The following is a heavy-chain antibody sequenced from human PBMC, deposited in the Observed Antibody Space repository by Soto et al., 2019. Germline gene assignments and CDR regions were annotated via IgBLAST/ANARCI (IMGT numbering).Heavy chain of an antibody. Sequence: QVQLVQSGPEVKKPGSSVKVSCKASGGTFSRYGFSWVRQAPGQGLEWMGGITPIFDAPNYAQNFQGRVTITADESTSTAYMELSSLKSEDTAVYYCARILGDTAMVTGTYGLDVW. CDR1: GGTFSRYG. V-gene: IGHV1-69*01. D-gene: IGHD5-18*01. CDR2: ITPIFDAP. J-gene: IGHJ6*01. CDR3: ARILGDTAMVTGTYGLDV.